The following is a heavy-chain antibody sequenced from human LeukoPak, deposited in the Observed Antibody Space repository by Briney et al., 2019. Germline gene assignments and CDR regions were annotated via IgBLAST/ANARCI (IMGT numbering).Heavy chain of an antibody. CDR1: GVTFSSFA. CDR2: FDGNGPNT. J-gene: IGHJ4*02. CDR3: AKPRTTGLGWAQFDY. D-gene: IGHD2-8*02. Sequence: GGSLRLSCAASGVTFSSFAMTWVRQAPGKGLEWVSGFDGNGPNTYYADSVKGRWTISRDNSRNTLYLEMNSLRPEDTAIYYCAKPRTTGLGWAQFDYWGQGSLVTGSS. V-gene: IGHV3-23*01.